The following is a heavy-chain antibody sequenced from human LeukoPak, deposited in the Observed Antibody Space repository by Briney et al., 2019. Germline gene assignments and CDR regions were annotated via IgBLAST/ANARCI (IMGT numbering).Heavy chain of an antibody. CDR3: ARIPLGYSGAYYFDY. CDR2: ISSSGSV. D-gene: IGHD5-12*01. Sequence: PSETLSLTCTVSRGSISGSIRSYYWSWLRQPPGKGLEWIGYISSSGSVNDNPSLRSRVTISVDTSKNQFFLSLSSVSAADTAVNYCARIPLGYSGAYYFDYWGQGTLVAVSP. J-gene: IGHJ4*02. CDR1: RGSISGSIRSYY. V-gene: IGHV4-4*09.